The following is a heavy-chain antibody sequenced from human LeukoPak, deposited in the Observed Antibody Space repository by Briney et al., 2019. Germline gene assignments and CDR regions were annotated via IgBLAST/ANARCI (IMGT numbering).Heavy chain of an antibody. D-gene: IGHD3-10*01. CDR1: GFIFSDYS. J-gene: IGHJ4*02. CDR2: ISTHSTYT. Sequence: GGSLRLSCAASGFIFSDYSMSWIRQAPGKGLEWVSYISTHSTYTHYADSVRGRFTISRDNAKNSLYLQMNSLRAEDTAVYYCATYYYASGSSDWGQGTLVTDSS. CDR3: ATYYYASGSSD. V-gene: IGHV3-11*03.